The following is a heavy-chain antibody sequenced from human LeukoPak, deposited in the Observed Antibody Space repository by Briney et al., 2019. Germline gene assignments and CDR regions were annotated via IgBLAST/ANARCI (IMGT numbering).Heavy chain of an antibody. V-gene: IGHV3-53*01. CDR1: GFTVSSNY. CDR3: ARGWLRTYGGNPDAFDI. Sequence: GGSLRLSCAASGFTVSSNYMSWVRQAPGKGLEWVSVIYSGGSTYYADSVKGRFTLSRDNSKNTLYLQMNSQRAEDTAVYYCARGWLRTYGGNPDAFDIWGQGTVVTVSS. D-gene: IGHD4-23*01. J-gene: IGHJ3*02. CDR2: IYSGGST.